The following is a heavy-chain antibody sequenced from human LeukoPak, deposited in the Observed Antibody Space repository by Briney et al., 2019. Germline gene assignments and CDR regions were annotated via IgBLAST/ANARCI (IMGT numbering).Heavy chain of an antibody. V-gene: IGHV3-21*01. CDR2: ISSSSSYI. Sequence: GGSLRLSCEASGFTFSSYSMNWVRQAPGKGLEWVSSISSSSSYIYYADSVKGRFTISRDNAKNSLYLQMNSLRAEDTAVYYCAREIMVRGVTPFDYWGQGTLVTVSS. CDR3: AREIMVRGVTPFDY. CDR1: GFTFSSYS. J-gene: IGHJ4*02. D-gene: IGHD3-10*01.